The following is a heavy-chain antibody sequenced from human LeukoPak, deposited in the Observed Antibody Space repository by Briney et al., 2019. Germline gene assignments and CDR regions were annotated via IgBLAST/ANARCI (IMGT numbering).Heavy chain of an antibody. Sequence: GGSLRLSCAASGFTFGSYWMSWVRQAPGKGLEWVANIKQDGSEKYYVDSVKGRFTISRDNAKNSLYLQMNSLRAEDTAVYYCARATLAWYYYDSSGCPYFDYWGQGTLVTVSS. CDR1: GFTFGSYW. CDR3: ARATLAWYYYDSSGCPYFDY. D-gene: IGHD3-22*01. V-gene: IGHV3-7*01. CDR2: IKQDGSEK. J-gene: IGHJ4*02.